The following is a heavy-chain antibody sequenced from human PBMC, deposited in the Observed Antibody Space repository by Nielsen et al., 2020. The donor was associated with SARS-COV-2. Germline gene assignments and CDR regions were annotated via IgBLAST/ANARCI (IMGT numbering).Heavy chain of an antibody. V-gene: IGHV4-30-2*01. J-gene: IGHJ3*02. CDR2: IYHSGRT. CDR3: ASGGRITFGGADDAFYI. CDR1: GGPISSGGYS. Sequence: SQTLSLTCAVSGGPISSGGYSWSWIRQPPGKGLEWIGYIYHSGRTYYNPSLKSRVTISVDRSKNQFSLKLSSVTAADTAVYYCASGGRITFGGADDAFYIWGQGTMVTVSS. D-gene: IGHD3-16*01.